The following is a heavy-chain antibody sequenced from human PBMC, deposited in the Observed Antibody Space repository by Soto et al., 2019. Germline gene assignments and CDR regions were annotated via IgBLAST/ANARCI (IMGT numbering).Heavy chain of an antibody. CDR2: ILYDGTNK. CDR3: ARDGNRSPTLARASAVATLGDSCFDL. D-gene: IGHD6-19*01. CDR1: GFIFSTYS. J-gene: IGHJ2*01. Sequence: QVQLVESGGGVVQTGRSLRLSCEASGFIFSTYSMHWVRQAPGKGLEWVAIILYDGTNKYYADSVQGRFTISIDHVKNTLYLQMSSLRSEDTGVYYCARDGNRSPTLARASAVATLGDSCFDLWGRGTLLTVSS. V-gene: IGHV3-30-3*01.